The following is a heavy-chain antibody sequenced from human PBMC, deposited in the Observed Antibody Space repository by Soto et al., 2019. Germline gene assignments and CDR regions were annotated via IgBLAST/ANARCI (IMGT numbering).Heavy chain of an antibody. Sequence: EVQLVESGGGVIQPGGSLRLSCAVSGLDISQNYMSWVRRAPGRGLEWVAGLYSFGGTYYAESVEGRFTISRDNSKNTLFLQMYTLKVEDTAVYYCARDKDFGDYTFDYWGQGSLVTVSS. D-gene: IGHD4-17*01. J-gene: IGHJ4*02. CDR1: GLDISQNY. CDR2: LYSFGGT. V-gene: IGHV3-53*01. CDR3: ARDKDFGDYTFDY.